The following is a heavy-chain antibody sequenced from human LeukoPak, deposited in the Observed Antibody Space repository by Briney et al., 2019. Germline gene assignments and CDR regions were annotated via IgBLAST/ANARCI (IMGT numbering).Heavy chain of an antibody. CDR3: ARDSIAVAGFDY. J-gene: IGHJ4*02. Sequence: GGSLRLSCAASGFTFSSYAMHWVRQAPGKGLEWVVVISYDGSNKYYADSVKGRFTISRDNSKNTLYLQMNSLRAEDTAVYYCARDSIAVAGFDYWGQGTLVTVSS. D-gene: IGHD6-19*01. V-gene: IGHV3-30-3*01. CDR1: GFTFSSYA. CDR2: ISYDGSNK.